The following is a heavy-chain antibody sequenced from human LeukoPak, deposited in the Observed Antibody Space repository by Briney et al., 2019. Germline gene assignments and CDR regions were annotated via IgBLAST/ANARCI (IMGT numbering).Heavy chain of an antibody. CDR2: ISVRAGTI. J-gene: IGHJ6*02. D-gene: IGHD3-22*01. CDR3: AKDFPHYYEVPHGMDV. Sequence: PGGSLRLSSAASGFGFGQYEMNWVRQAPGKGLEWIAYISVRAGTIYYGDSAEGRFTISRDDAKNSLYLQMNGPRVEDTAIYYCAKDFPHYYEVPHGMDVWGQGTTVTV. V-gene: IGHV3-48*03. CDR1: GFGFGQYE.